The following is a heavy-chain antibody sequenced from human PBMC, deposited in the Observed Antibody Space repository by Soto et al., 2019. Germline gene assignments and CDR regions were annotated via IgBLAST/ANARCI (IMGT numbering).Heavy chain of an antibody. CDR1: GYTFTGHY. CDR2: INPNSGGGT. Sequence: QVQLVQSGAEVKKPGASVKVSCKASGYTFTGHYMHWVRQAPGQGLEWMGWINPNSGGGTNYAQKFQGRVTMTRDTSISTAYMELSRLTSDDTAVYYCARDRTTGAFDIWGQGTMVTVSS. V-gene: IGHV1-2*02. CDR3: ARDRTTGAFDI. D-gene: IGHD4-17*01. J-gene: IGHJ3*02.